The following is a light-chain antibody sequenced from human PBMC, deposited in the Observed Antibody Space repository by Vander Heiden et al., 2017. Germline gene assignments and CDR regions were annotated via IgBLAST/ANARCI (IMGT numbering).Light chain of an antibody. CDR1: QSVLYSSNNEHS. Sequence: DNVMTQSPDSLAVSPGERATINCNSSQSVLYSSNNEHSLAWYQQKPGQPPKLLIYWASTRKSGVADRFSGSGPGTDFTLTISSLQAEDVAVYYCQQYYSTPFTFGPGTKVDIK. J-gene: IGKJ3*01. V-gene: IGKV4-1*01. CDR2: WAS. CDR3: QQYYSTPFT.